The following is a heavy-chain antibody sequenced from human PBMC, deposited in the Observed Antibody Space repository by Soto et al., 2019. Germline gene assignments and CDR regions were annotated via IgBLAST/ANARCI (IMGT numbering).Heavy chain of an antibody. D-gene: IGHD3-10*01. Sequence: SETLSLTCTVSGGSISSYYWSWIRQPPGKGLEWIGYIYYSGSTNYNPSLKSRVTISVDTSKNQFSLKLSSVTAADTAVYYCAGTRVWFGELSGMDVWGQGTTVTVS. J-gene: IGHJ6*02. CDR3: AGTRVWFGELSGMDV. CDR1: GGSISSYY. CDR2: IYYSGST. V-gene: IGHV4-59*01.